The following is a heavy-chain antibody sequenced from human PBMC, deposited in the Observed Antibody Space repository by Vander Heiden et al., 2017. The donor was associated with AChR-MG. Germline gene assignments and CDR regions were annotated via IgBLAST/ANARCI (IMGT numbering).Heavy chain of an antibody. V-gene: IGHV1-3*01. J-gene: IGHJ4*02. CDR2: IKFGNGGK. Sequence: QVQLVQSGAEVKMPGASVQVSCKGSGYIFSNYAMYWLRQAHGQRPEWMGWIKFGNGGKRYSQNFQGRVTFTRDTSASTDYMELSSLRAEDTAVYYCVRGNYLDYWGQGTPVTGSS. CDR1: GYIFSNYA. D-gene: IGHD3-10*01. CDR3: VRGNYLDY.